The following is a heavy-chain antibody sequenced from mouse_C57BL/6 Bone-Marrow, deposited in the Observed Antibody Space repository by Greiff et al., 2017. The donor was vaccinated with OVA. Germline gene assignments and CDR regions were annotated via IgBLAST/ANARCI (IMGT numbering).Heavy chain of an antibody. CDR1: GYTFTSYW. J-gene: IGHJ3*01. CDR3: AGGYDYDEAWFAY. V-gene: IGHV1-64*01. CDR2: IHPNSGST. Sequence: QVQLQQPGAELVKPGASVKLSCKASGYTFTSYWMHWVKQRPGQGLEWIGMIHPNSGSTNYNEKFKSKATLTVDKSSSTAYMQLSSLTSEDSAVYYCAGGYDYDEAWFAYWGQGTLGTVPA. D-gene: IGHD2-4*01.